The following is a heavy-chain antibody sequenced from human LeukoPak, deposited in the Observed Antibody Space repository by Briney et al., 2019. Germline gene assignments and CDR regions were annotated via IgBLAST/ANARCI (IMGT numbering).Heavy chain of an antibody. V-gene: IGHV4-31*03. D-gene: IGHD4-17*01. J-gene: IGHJ4*02. CDR2: IYYSGST. Sequence: SETLSLTCTVSGGSISSGGYYWSWIRQHPGKGLEWIGYIYYSGSTYYNPSLKSRVTISVDTSKNQFSLKLSSVTAADTAVYYCARDYCDYVLDYWGQGTLVTVSS. CDR1: GGSISSGGYY. CDR3: ARDYCDYVLDY.